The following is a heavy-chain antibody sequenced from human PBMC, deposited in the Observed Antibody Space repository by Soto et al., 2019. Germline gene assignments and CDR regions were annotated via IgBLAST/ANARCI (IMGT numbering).Heavy chain of an antibody. J-gene: IGHJ1*01. Sequence: GGPXRLSCAASEFTFSGYSMNWVRQAPGKGLEWVSSISSSSSYIYYADSVKGRFTISRDNAKNSLYLQMNSLRAEDTAVYYCARGSGSEGYYYAAYLQHWGQGTLVTVSS. CDR3: ARGSGSEGYYYAAYLQH. CDR2: ISSSSSYI. V-gene: IGHV3-21*01. D-gene: IGHD3-22*01. CDR1: EFTFSGYS.